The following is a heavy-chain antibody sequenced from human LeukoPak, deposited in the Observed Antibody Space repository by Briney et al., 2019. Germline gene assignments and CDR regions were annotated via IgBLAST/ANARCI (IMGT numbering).Heavy chain of an antibody. D-gene: IGHD3-9*01. V-gene: IGHV3-23*01. J-gene: IGHJ4*02. CDR3: AKAGYYDILTGYYFDY. CDR1: GFTFSSYA. Sequence: PGGSLRLSCAASGFTFSSYAMSWVRQAPGKGLEWVSAISGSGGSTYYADSVKGRFTISRDNSKNTLYLQMNSLGAEDTAVYYCAKAGYYDILTGYYFDYWGQGTLVTVSS. CDR2: ISGSGGST.